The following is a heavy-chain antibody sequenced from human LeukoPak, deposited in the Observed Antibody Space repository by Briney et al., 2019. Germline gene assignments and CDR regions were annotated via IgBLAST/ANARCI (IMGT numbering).Heavy chain of an antibody. CDR3: ARDWGGLIRDY. Sequence: GGSLRLSCAASGFTFSSYWMSWVRQAPGKGLEWVANIKQDGSEKYYVDSVKGRFTIPRDNAKNSLYLQMNSLRAEDTAVYYCARDWGGLIRDYWGQGTLVTVSS. CDR1: GFTFSSYW. CDR2: IKQDGSEK. D-gene: IGHD3-16*01. J-gene: IGHJ4*02. V-gene: IGHV3-7*01.